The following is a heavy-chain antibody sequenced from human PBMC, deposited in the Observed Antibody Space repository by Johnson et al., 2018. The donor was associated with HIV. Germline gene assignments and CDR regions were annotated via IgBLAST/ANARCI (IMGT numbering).Heavy chain of an antibody. J-gene: IGHJ3*02. CDR1: GFTFSSYD. D-gene: IGHD1-26*01. CDR3: ARDMREVAFDI. Sequence: VQLVESGGGLIQPGGSLRLSCAASGFTFSSYDMHWVRQGTGKGLEWVSAIGTAGDTYYPGSVKGRFTISRENAKNSLYLQMGSLRPEDMAVYYCARDMREVAFDIWGQGTLVTVSS. V-gene: IGHV3-13*01. CDR2: IGTAGDT.